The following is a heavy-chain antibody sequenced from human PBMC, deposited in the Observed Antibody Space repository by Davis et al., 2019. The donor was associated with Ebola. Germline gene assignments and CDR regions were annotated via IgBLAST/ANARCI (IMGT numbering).Heavy chain of an antibody. V-gene: IGHV3-23*01. CDR1: GFTFNNYA. CDR2: IRVGGDIT. CDR3: AKLRLESYDMWGAYIDV. Sequence: PGGSLRLSCAASGFTFNNYAMTWVRQAPGKGLEWVSGIRVGGDITYYADSVKGRFTVSRDNSMNTLYLQMNSLRAEDTAIYYCAKLRLESYDMWGAYIDVWGKGTTVAVSS. J-gene: IGHJ6*03. D-gene: IGHD3-9*01.